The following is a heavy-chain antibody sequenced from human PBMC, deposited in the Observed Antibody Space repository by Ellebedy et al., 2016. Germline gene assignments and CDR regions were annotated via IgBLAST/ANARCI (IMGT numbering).Heavy chain of an antibody. CDR1: GYNFSTYD. CDR3: ARCPPESVTKDL. CDR2: MSPKSGKT. V-gene: IGHV1-8*01. D-gene: IGHD5/OR15-5a*01. Sequence: ASVKVSCXASGYNFSTYDINWVRQAPGQGLEWMGWMSPKSGKTGLAQKFQDRFTMTRDSSITTAYMDLSSLTSDDTAVYYCARCPPESVTKDLWGQGTLITVSS. J-gene: IGHJ1*01.